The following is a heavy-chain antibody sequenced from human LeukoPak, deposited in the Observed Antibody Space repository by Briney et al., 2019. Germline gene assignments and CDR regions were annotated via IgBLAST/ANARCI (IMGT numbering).Heavy chain of an antibody. CDR1: GGTFSSYA. CDR2: IIPIFGTA. V-gene: IGHV1-69*13. CDR3: ALVGATSPTAPYYYYYYGMDV. Sequence: ASVKVSCKASGGTFSSYAISWVRQAPGQGLEWMGGIIPIFGTANYAQKFQGRVTITADEPTSTAYMELSSLRSEDTAVYYCALVGATSPTAPYYYYYYGMDVWGQGTTVTVSS. J-gene: IGHJ6*02. D-gene: IGHD1-26*01.